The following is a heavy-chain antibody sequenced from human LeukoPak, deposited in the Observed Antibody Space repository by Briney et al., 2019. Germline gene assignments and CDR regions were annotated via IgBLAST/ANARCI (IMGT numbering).Heavy chain of an antibody. CDR1: GDSVSSPTYF. CDR3: VRGLLWFGELGPLGY. CDR2: IFYYGTS. J-gene: IGHJ4*02. D-gene: IGHD3-10*01. Sequence: SETLSLTCTVSGDSVSSPTYFWGWTRHPPGKGLEWIGSIFYYGTSYYNPSLKSRVTISVDTSTNQFSLKLNSVTAADTAVYYCVRGLLWFGELGPLGYWGQGTLVTVSS. V-gene: IGHV4-39*01.